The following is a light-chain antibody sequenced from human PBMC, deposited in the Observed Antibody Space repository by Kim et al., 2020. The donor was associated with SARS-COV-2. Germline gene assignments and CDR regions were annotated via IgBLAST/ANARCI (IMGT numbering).Light chain of an antibody. Sequence: ASVGDRVTITCRASQSIRGYLDWYQQKPRKAPKLLIYAASSLQSGVPSRFSGSESGTDFTLTISSLQPEDFATYYCQQSYTAPLTFGGGTKVDIK. CDR1: QSIRGY. CDR3: QQSYTAPLT. J-gene: IGKJ4*01. CDR2: AAS. V-gene: IGKV1-39*01.